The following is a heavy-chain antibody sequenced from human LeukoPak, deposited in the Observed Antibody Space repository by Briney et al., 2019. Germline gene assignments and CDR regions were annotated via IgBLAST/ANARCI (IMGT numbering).Heavy chain of an antibody. CDR1: GFTSSSYS. CDR2: ISSSSSYI. D-gene: IGHD6-19*01. CDR3: DRGEGPRTPIAVAAG. J-gene: IGHJ4*02. V-gene: IGHV3-21*01. Sequence: GGSLRLACAASGFTSSSYSMNWVRQAPGNGLEWASSISSSSSYIYYADSVKGRFTTSRDNAKNSLYPQMNSLRAEDTAVYYCDRGEGPRTPIAVAAGWGQGTLVTVSS.